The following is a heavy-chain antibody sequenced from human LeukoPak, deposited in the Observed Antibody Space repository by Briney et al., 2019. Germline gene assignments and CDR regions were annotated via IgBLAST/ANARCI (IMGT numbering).Heavy chain of an antibody. Sequence: ASVKVSCKASGYTFTSYGISWVRQAPGQGLEWMGWMSAYNGNTKYAQKLQGRVTMTTDTSTSTAYMELRSLRSDDTAVYYCARDRFPLPGPLYDSSGYHKWHDAFDIWGQGTMVTVSS. D-gene: IGHD3-22*01. J-gene: IGHJ3*02. CDR1: GYTFTSYG. V-gene: IGHV1-18*01. CDR3: ARDRFPLPGPLYDSSGYHKWHDAFDI. CDR2: MSAYNGNT.